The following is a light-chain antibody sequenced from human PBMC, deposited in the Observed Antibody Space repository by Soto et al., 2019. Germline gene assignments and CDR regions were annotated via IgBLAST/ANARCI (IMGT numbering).Light chain of an antibody. CDR3: LQFDISPLYT. CDR2: DTS. CDR1: QGIGDT. Sequence: MMALSAATLSVNNKEGATLSCRASQGIGDTLAWYQQKPGQTPRLLIYDTSIRATGVPARFSGSRSGAEFTLTISSLQSEDFAVYYCLQFDISPLYTFGHGAMVDI. V-gene: IGKV3-15*01. J-gene: IGKJ2*01.